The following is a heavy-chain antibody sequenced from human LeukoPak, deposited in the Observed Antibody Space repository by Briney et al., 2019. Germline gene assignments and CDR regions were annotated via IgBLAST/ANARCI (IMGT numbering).Heavy chain of an antibody. J-gene: IGHJ2*01. V-gene: IGHV3-30*02. CDR3: ARVSKEQWLVYWYFDL. D-gene: IGHD6-19*01. CDR2: IRYDGSNK. Sequence: GGSLRLSCAASGFTFSSYGMHWVRQAPGKGLEWVAFIRYDGSNKYYADSVKGRFTISRDNSKNTLYLQMNSLRAEDTAVYYCARVSKEQWLVYWYFDLWGRGTLVTVSS. CDR1: GFTFSSYG.